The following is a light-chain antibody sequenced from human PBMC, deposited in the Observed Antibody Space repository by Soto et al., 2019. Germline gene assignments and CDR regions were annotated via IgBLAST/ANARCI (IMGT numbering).Light chain of an antibody. V-gene: IGKV1-39*01. CDR3: QQSYRTPWT. CDR1: QSISNY. Sequence: DIQMTQSPSSLSASVGDRVTITCRASQSISNYLNWYQQKPGEAPKLLIYAASSLQSGFPSRFSGSGSGTDFTLTISCLQPEDFATYYCQQSYRTPWTFGQGTKVEIK. CDR2: AAS. J-gene: IGKJ1*01.